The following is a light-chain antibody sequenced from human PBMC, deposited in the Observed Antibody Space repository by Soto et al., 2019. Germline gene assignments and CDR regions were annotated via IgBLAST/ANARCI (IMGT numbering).Light chain of an antibody. CDR1: SSDVGAYNY. V-gene: IGLV2-8*01. CDR2: EVT. J-gene: IGLJ3*02. Sequence: QSALTQPPSASGSPGQPVTISCTGTSSDVGAYNYVSWYQQHAGKAPKLVIYEVTKRPSGVPDRFSGAKSANTASLTVSGLQAEDEGAYSCSSFAAGNTWVFGGGTKLTVL. CDR3: SSFAAGNTWV.